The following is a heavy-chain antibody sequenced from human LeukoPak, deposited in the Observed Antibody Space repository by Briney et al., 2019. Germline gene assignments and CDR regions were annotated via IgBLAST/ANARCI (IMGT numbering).Heavy chain of an antibody. V-gene: IGHV4-59*01. CDR3: ARGSGNDYYGSGPIDKWFDP. Sequence: ASETLSLTCTVSGGSISSYYWSWIRQPPGKGLEWIGYIYYSRSTNYNPSLKSRVTMSVDTSKNLFSLNLNSVTAADTAVYYCARGSGNDYYGSGPIDKWFDPWGQGTLVTVSS. CDR2: IYYSRST. D-gene: IGHD3-10*01. CDR1: GGSISSYY. J-gene: IGHJ5*02.